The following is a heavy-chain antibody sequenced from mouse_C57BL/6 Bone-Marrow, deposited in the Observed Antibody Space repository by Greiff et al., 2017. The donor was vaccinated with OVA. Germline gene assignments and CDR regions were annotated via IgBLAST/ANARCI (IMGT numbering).Heavy chain of an antibody. CDR3: VRHEGLNWYFDV. CDR2: IRSKSNNYAT. V-gene: IGHV10-1*01. Sequence: EVQLVESGGGLVQPKGSLKLSCAASGFSFNTYAMNWVRQAPGKGLEWVARIRSKSNNYATYYADSVKDRFTISRDDSESMLYLQMNNLKTEDTAMYYCVRHEGLNWYFDVWGTGTTVTVSS. CDR1: GFSFNTYA. D-gene: IGHD2-4*01. J-gene: IGHJ1*03.